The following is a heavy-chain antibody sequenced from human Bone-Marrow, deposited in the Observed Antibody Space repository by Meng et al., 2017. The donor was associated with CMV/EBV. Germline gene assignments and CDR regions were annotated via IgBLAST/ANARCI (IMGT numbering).Heavy chain of an antibody. J-gene: IGHJ6*02. V-gene: IGHV3-30*02. CDR2: IRYDGSNK. CDR1: GFTFSSYG. CDR3: AKDLGYYDFWSGYYPYYCYGMDV. Sequence: GGSLRLSCAASGFTFSSYGMHWVRQAPGKGLEWVAFIRYDGSNKYYADSVKGRFTISRDNSKNTLYLQMNSLRAEDTAVYYCAKDLGYYDFWSGYYPYYCYGMDVWGQGTTVTVSS. D-gene: IGHD3-3*01.